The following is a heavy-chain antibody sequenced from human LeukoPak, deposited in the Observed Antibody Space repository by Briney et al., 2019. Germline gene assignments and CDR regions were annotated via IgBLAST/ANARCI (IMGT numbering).Heavy chain of an antibody. D-gene: IGHD1-26*01. Sequence: SGTLSLTCAVSGGSISSSNWWSWVRQPPGKGLEWIGEIYHSGSTNYNPSLKSRVTISVDKSKNQFSLKLSSVTAADTAVYYCARDMGGEIVGANAGIDYWGQGTLVTVSS. V-gene: IGHV4-4*02. CDR3: ARDMGGEIVGANAGIDY. CDR2: IYHSGST. J-gene: IGHJ4*02. CDR1: GGSISSSNW.